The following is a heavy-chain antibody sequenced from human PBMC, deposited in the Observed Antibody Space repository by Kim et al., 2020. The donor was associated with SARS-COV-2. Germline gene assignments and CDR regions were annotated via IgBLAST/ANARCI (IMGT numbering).Heavy chain of an antibody. CDR3: ARNLGGGATSHF. J-gene: IGHJ4*02. Sequence: PGGSLRLSCAASGFSVRSNYMSWVRLAPGKGLEWVSVVYGGDNTYYADSVKGRFTISRDNSENTVYLQMNSLRTDDTAVYYCARNLGGGATSHFWGRGTLVTVSS. CDR1: GFSVRSNY. CDR2: VYGGDNT. V-gene: IGHV3-53*01. D-gene: IGHD2-15*01.